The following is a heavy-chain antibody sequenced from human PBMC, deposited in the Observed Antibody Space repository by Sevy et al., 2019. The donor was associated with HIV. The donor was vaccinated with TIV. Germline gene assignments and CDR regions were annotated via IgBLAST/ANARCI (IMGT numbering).Heavy chain of an antibody. Sequence: SETLSLTCAVYGGSFSGYYWSWIRQPPGKGLEWIGEINHSGSTNYNPSLKSRFTISVDTSKNQFSLKLSSVTAADTAVYYCARGREYCYGYYYYYGMDVWGQGTTVTVSS. CDR1: GGSFSGYY. J-gene: IGHJ6*02. D-gene: IGHD5-18*01. CDR3: ARGREYCYGYYYYYGMDV. CDR2: INHSGST. V-gene: IGHV4-34*01.